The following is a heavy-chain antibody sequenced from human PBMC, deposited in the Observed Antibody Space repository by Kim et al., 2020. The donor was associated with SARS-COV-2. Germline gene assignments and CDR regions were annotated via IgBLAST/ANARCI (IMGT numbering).Heavy chain of an antibody. V-gene: IGHV3-64D*06. J-gene: IGHJ6*02. CDR2: ISSNGGST. CDR1: GFTFSSYA. Sequence: GGSLRLSCSASGFTFSSYAMHWVRQAPGKGLEYVSAISSNGGSTYYADSVKGRFTISRDNSKNTLYLQMSSLRAEDTAVYYCVGGRGFYGMDVWGQGTTVTVSS. CDR3: VGGRGFYGMDV. D-gene: IGHD1-26*01.